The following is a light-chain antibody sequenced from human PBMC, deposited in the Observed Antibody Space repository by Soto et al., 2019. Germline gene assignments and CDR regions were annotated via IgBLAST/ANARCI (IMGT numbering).Light chain of an antibody. CDR3: QQFKTYPWT. J-gene: IGKJ1*01. CDR2: RAS. Sequence: DIQMTQSPSTLSASVGHRVTITCRASQSIGDWLAWYQQKPGKAPKLLIYRASTLESGVPSRFSGSGSETDFTLTISSLQPDDFATYYCQQFKTYPWTFGQGTKVEIK. V-gene: IGKV1-5*03. CDR1: QSIGDW.